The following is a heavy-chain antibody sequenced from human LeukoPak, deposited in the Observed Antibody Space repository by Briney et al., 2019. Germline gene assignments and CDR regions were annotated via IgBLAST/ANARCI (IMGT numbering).Heavy chain of an antibody. V-gene: IGHV3-23*01. D-gene: IGHD3-22*01. CDR1: GFTFSSYA. J-gene: IGHJ4*02. CDR2: ITGGGKNT. CDR3: ARLGGDYYDSSGYYYFDY. Sequence: GGSLRLSCAASGFTFSSYAMSWVRQAPEKGLEWVSAITGGGKNTYYADSVKGRFTVSRDNSKNTLYLQMNSLRAEDTAVYYCARLGGDYYDSSGYYYFDYWGQGTLVTVSS.